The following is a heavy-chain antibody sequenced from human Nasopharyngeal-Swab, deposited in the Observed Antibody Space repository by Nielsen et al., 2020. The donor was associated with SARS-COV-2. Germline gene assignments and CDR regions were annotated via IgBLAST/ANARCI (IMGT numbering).Heavy chain of an antibody. CDR2: IVVGSGNT. J-gene: IGHJ6*02. CDR3: AAGGTGAARPYYYYGMDV. V-gene: IGHV1-58*01. CDR1: GFTFTTSA. D-gene: IGHD6-6*01. Sequence: SVKVSCKASGFTFTTSAVQWVRQARGQRLEWIGWIVVGSGNTNYAQKFQERVTITRDMSTSTAYMELSSLRSEDTAVYYCAAGGTGAARPYYYYGMDVWGQGTTVTVSS.